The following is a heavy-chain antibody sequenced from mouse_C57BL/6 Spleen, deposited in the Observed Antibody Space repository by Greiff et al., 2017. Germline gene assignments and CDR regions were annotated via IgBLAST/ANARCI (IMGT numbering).Heavy chain of an antibody. V-gene: IGHV1-82*01. Sequence: VKLMESGPELVKPGASVKISCKASGYAFSSSWMNWVKQRPGKGLEWIGRIYPGDGDTNYNGKFKGKATLTADKSSSTAYMQLSSLTSEDAWVYFGARLGGGEAYWGQGTLVTVSA. CDR1: GYAFSSSW. CDR3: ARLGGGEAY. J-gene: IGHJ3*01. CDR2: IYPGDGDT.